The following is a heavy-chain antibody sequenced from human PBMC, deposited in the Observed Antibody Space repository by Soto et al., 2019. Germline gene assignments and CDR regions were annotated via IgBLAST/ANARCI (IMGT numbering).Heavy chain of an antibody. Sequence: GESLKISCAASGFTFSSYSMNWVRQAPGKGLEWVSSISSSSSYIYYADSVKGRFTISRDNAKNSLYLQMNSLRAEDTAVYYCARVISVGYSYGYRENYYYYYGMDVWGQGTTVTVSS. V-gene: IGHV3-21*01. CDR3: ARVISVGYSYGYRENYYYYYGMDV. CDR1: GFTFSSYS. D-gene: IGHD5-18*01. CDR2: ISSSSSYI. J-gene: IGHJ6*02.